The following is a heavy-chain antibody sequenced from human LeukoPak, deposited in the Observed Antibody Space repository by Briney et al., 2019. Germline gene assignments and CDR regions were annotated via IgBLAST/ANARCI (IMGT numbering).Heavy chain of an antibody. J-gene: IGHJ3*02. CDR3: ARVGAVGGVFRAFDI. CDR2: FYGGGST. D-gene: IGHD3-16*01. CDR1: GFTVRSNY. Sequence: GGSLRLSCAASGFTVRSNYMSWVRQAPGKGLEWVSGFYGGGSTDYADSVKGRFTISRDNSKNTLYLQMDSLRAEDTAVYYCARVGAVGGVFRAFDIWGQGTMVTVSS. V-gene: IGHV3-66*01.